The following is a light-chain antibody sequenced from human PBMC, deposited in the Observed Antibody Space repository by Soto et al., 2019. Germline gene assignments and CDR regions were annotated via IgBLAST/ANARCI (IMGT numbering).Light chain of an antibody. CDR3: QQYSNWTPLT. CDR1: QSVRTN. CDR2: GAS. J-gene: IGKJ4*01. V-gene: IGKV3D-15*01. Sequence: EIVMTQSPATLSVSPGERATLSCRASQSVRTNLAWYQQKPGQAPRLLIYGASTRATGIPARFSGSGSGTEFTLTISSLQSEDFAIYYCQQYSNWTPLTFGGGTRVEIK.